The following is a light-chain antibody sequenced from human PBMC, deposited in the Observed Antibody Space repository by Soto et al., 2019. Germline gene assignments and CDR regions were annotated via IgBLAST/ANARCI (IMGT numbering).Light chain of an antibody. CDR2: DVS. CDR3: SSYTSSSPPVL. Sequence: QSALTQPASVSGSPGQSITISCTGTSSDVGGYNYVSWYQQHPGKAPKLMIYDVSNRPSGVSNRFSGSKSGNTASLTISGIQAEDEADYYCSSYTSSSPPVLFGGGTKLTVL. J-gene: IGLJ2*01. CDR1: SSDVGGYNY. V-gene: IGLV2-14*01.